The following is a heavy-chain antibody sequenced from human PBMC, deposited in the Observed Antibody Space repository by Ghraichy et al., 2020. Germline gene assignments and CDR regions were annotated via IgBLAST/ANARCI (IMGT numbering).Heavy chain of an antibody. J-gene: IGHJ4*02. CDR3: ARDPAAYCGGDCYSWALDY. D-gene: IGHD2-21*01. V-gene: IGHV1-18*01. CDR2: ISAYNGNT. Sequence: ASVKVPCKASGYTFTSYGISWVRQAPGQGLEWMGWISAYNGNTNYAQKLQGRVTMTTDTSTSTAYMELRSLRSDDTAVYYCARDPAAYCGGDCYSWALDYWGQGTLVTVSS. CDR1: GYTFTSYG.